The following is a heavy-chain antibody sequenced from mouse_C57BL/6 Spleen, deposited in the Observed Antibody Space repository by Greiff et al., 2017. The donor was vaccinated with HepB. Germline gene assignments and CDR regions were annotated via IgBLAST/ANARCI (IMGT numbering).Heavy chain of an antibody. Sequence: VQLQQSGAELVRPGASVKLSCTASGFNIKDDYMHWVKQSPEQGLEWIGWIDPENGDTEYASKFQGKATITADTSSNTAYLQLSSLTSEDTAVYYCTVFNPNYWGQGTTLTVSS. V-gene: IGHV14-4*01. J-gene: IGHJ2*01. CDR1: GFNIKDDY. CDR3: TVFNPNY. CDR2: IDPENGDT.